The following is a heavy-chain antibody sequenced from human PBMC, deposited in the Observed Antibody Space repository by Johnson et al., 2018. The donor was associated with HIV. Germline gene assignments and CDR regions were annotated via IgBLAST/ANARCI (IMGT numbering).Heavy chain of an antibody. J-gene: IGHJ3*02. Sequence: VQLVESGGGVVRPGGSLRLSCAASGFTFDDYGMSWVRQVPGQGLEWVSGINWNGGSTGYADSVKGRFTISSDNAKNSLSLQMNSLKTEDTAVYYCARGGYYDILTGYYALAAFDIWGQGTMVTVSS. CDR3: ARGGYYDILTGYYALAAFDI. V-gene: IGHV3-20*04. D-gene: IGHD3-9*01. CDR2: INWNGGST. CDR1: GFTFDDYG.